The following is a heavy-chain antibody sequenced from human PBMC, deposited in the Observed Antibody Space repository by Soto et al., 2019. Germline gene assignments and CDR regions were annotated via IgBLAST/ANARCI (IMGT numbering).Heavy chain of an antibody. V-gene: IGHV4-4*07. CDR2: IYATGTT. J-gene: IGHJ5*02. Sequence: QVQLQESGPGLVKPSETLSLTCTVSGASISGFYWSWIRKSAGKGLEWIGRIYATGTTDYNPSLKSRVMISVDTSKNQFSLKLRSVTAADTAVYYCVRDGTKSLRDWFDPWGQGISVTVSS. CDR1: GASISGFY. D-gene: IGHD1-1*01. CDR3: VRDGTKSLRDWFDP.